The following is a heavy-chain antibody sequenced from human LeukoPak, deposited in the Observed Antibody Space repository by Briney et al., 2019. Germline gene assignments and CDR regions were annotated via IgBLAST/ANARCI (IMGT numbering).Heavy chain of an antibody. V-gene: IGHV3-23*01. D-gene: IGHD3-22*01. J-gene: IGHJ3*02. Sequence: GGSLRLSCAASGFTFSSYGMGWVRQAPGKGLEWVSAISGSGGSTYYADSVKGRFTISRDNSKNTLYLQMNSLRAEDTAVYYCAKDLTYYYDSSGSIGAFDIWGQGTMVTVSS. CDR1: GFTFSSYG. CDR3: AKDLTYYYDSSGSIGAFDI. CDR2: ISGSGGST.